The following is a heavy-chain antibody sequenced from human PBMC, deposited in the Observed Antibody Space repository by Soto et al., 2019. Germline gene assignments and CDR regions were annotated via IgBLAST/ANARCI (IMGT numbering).Heavy chain of an antibody. V-gene: IGHV1-18*01. CDR3: ARVVPGAEAWFGP. CDR2: ISLYSDGT. J-gene: IGHJ5*02. Sequence: ASVKVFCKTSGYTFSNYGITWVRQAPGQPLEWLGWISLYSDGTNYAQKFQGRVSMTTDTSTTTAYMELRSLRSDDTAVYYCARVVPGAEAWFGPWGQGTLVTVSS. CDR1: GYTFSNYG. D-gene: IGHD2-2*01.